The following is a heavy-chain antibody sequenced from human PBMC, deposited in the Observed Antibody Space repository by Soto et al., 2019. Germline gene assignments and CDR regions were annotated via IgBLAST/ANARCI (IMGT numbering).Heavy chain of an antibody. CDR3: AKDESMYDYGDYFGFDP. D-gene: IGHD4-17*01. CDR1: GFTFSSYA. Sequence: EVQLLEXGGGLVQXXGSLRLSCAASGFTFSSYAMSWVRQAPGKGLXWVSAISGSGGSTYYADSVKGRFTIXXXXXXXXXXXXXXXXXXXXXAVYYCAKDESMYDYGDYFGFDPWGQGTLVTVSS. CDR2: ISGSGGST. J-gene: IGHJ5*02. V-gene: IGHV3-23*01.